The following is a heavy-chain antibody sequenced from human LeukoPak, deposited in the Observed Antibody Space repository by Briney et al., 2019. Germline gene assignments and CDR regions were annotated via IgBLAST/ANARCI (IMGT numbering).Heavy chain of an antibody. CDR2: INHSGST. V-gene: IGHV4-34*01. Sequence: PSETLSLTCAVYGGSFSGYYWSWIRQPPGKGLEWIGEINHSGSTRYNPSLKSRVTISVDTSKNQFSLKLSSVTAADTAVYYCARVLKTMIVGGDWFDPWGQGTLVTVSS. D-gene: IGHD3-22*01. J-gene: IGHJ5*02. CDR3: ARVLKTMIVGGDWFDP. CDR1: GGSFSGYY.